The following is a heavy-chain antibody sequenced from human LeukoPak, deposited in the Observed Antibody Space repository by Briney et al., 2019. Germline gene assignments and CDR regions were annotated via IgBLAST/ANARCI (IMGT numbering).Heavy chain of an antibody. V-gene: IGHV3-43D*03. CDR2: ISWDGGSP. J-gene: IGHJ4*02. CDR1: GFTFDDYV. Sequence: GGSLRLSCAASGFTFDDYVMHWVRQAPGKGLEWVSLISWDGGSPYYADSVKGRFTISRDNAKNTLYLQMNSLRAEDTAVYYCARQRGVIWRDFDYWGQGTLVTVSS. D-gene: IGHD3-10*01. CDR3: ARQRGVIWRDFDY.